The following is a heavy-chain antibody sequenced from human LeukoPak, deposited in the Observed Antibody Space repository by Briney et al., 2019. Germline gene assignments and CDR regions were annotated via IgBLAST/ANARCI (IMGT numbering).Heavy chain of an antibody. CDR2: IYYSGST. Sequence: PQTLSLTCNVSGGSISSGGYYWIWIGQHPGKGQEWIGYIYYSGSTYYNPSLKSRFTISVDTSKNQFSLKLSSVTAADTAVYYCARGSALTVTTDYWGQGTLVTVSS. CDR1: GGSISSGGYY. V-gene: IGHV4-31*03. D-gene: IGHD4-17*01. J-gene: IGHJ4*02. CDR3: ARGSALTVTTDY.